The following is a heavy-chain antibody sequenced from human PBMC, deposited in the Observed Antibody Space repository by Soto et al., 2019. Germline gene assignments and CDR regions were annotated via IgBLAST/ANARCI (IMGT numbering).Heavy chain of an antibody. Sequence: GASVKVSCKTSGFTFRSSAVQWVRQARGQRLEWIGWLVVGTGNTNYAQKFQQRVTISSDRSTNTVSMELSSLTSEDTAVYYCATRAYCSGGSCSDYYYYYYYGMDLWGQGTTVTVSS. J-gene: IGHJ6*02. V-gene: IGHV1-58*01. CDR2: LVVGTGNT. CDR1: GFTFRSSA. D-gene: IGHD2-15*01. CDR3: ATRAYCSGGSCSDYYYYYYYGMDL.